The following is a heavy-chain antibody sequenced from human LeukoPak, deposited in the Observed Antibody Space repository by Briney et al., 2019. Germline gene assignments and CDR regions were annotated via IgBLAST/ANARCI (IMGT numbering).Heavy chain of an antibody. J-gene: IGHJ4*02. CDR2: IYSGGST. CDR3: ARERYSGSYYGYFDY. Sequence: GGSLRLSCAASGFTFSSYWMSWVRQAPGKGLEWVSVIYSGGSTYYADSVKGRFTISRDNSKNTLYLQMNSLRAEDTAVYYCARERYSGSYYGYFDYWGQGTLVTVSS. D-gene: IGHD1-26*01. V-gene: IGHV3-66*01. CDR1: GFTFSSYW.